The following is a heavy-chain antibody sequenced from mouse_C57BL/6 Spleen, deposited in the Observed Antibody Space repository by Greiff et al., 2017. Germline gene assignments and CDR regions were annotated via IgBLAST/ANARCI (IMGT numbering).Heavy chain of an antibody. CDR2: ISSGSSTI. J-gene: IGHJ3*01. D-gene: IGHD1-1*01. CDR3: ARKYNGSSYDWFAY. CDR1: GFTFSDYG. V-gene: IGHV5-17*01. Sequence: EVKVVESGGGLVKPGGSLKLSCAASGFTFSDYGMHWVRQAPEKGLEWVAYISSGSSTIYYADTVKGRFTISRDNAKNTLFLQMTSLRSEDTAMYYCARKYNGSSYDWFAYWGQGTLVTVSA.